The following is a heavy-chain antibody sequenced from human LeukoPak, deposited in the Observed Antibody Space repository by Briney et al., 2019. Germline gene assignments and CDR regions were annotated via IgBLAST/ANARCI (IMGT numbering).Heavy chain of an antibody. Sequence: PGGSLRLSCAASGFTFSRYWMTWVRQAPGKGLEWVANVDEDGSERFYVDSVKGRFTISRDNAKNSLYLQMNSLRAEDTAVYYCASVLEDCGGDCFDYWGQGTLVTVSS. D-gene: IGHD2-21*02. V-gene: IGHV3-7*01. CDR1: GFTFSRYW. J-gene: IGHJ4*02. CDR2: VDEDGSER. CDR3: ASVLEDCGGDCFDY.